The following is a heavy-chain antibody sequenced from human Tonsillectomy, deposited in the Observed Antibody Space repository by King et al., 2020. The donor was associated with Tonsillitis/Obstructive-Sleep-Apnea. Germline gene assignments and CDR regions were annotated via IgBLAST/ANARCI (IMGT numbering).Heavy chain of an antibody. D-gene: IGHD1-1*01. J-gene: IGHJ6*03. V-gene: IGHV1-69*10. CDR3: ARDRDKNDEYNYYIDV. CDR2: IIPILDIA. Sequence: VQLVQSGAEVKKPGSSVKVSCKASGGTFSSYVISWVRQAPGQGLEWMGGIIPILDIANYAQKFQGRVTITADKSTSTAYMELSSLRSEDTAMYYCARDRDKNDEYNYYIDVWGKGTKVTVSS. CDR1: GGTFSSYV.